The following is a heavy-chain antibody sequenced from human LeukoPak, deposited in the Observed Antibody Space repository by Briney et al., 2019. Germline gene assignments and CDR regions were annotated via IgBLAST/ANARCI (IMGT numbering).Heavy chain of an antibody. CDR2: TSGSGGST. J-gene: IGHJ4*01. CDR3: AKRAPYDSSGYYFHY. V-gene: IGHV3-23*01. Sequence: GGPLRLSCAASGFTFSNYAMSWVRQAPGKGLEWVSATSGSGGSTYYADSVKVRYTISRDNSKNTLYLQMNSLRAEDTAVYYCAKRAPYDSSGYYFHYWGHGALVTVSS. D-gene: IGHD3-22*01. CDR1: GFTFSNYA.